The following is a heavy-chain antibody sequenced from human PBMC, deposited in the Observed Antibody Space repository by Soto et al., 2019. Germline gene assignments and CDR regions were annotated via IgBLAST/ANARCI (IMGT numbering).Heavy chain of an antibody. CDR3: ARDPYDYIWGSYQPEFDY. V-gene: IGHV3-48*01. J-gene: IGHJ4*02. CDR1: WFTLRSCS. CDR2: ISSSSSTI. D-gene: IGHD3-16*02. Sequence: GGALRPPRATPWFTLRSCSLNWVPQGPWKGLEWVSYISSSSSTIYYADSVKGRFTISRDNAKNSLYLQMNSLRAEDTAVYYCARDPYDYIWGSYQPEFDYWGQGTLVTVSS.